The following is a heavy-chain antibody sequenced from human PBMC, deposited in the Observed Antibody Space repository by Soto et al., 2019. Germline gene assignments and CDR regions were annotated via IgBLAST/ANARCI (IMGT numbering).Heavy chain of an antibody. Sequence: QVQLVQSGAEVKKPGASVKVSCKASGYTFTSYYMHWVRQAPGQGLEWMGIINPSGGSTSYAKKFQGRVTMTRDTSTSKVYMELSSLRSEDTAVYYCARDPGGGYCSSTSCYELDYWGQGTLVTVSS. J-gene: IGHJ4*02. CDR1: GYTFTSYY. CDR3: ARDPGGGYCSSTSCYELDY. V-gene: IGHV1-46*01. CDR2: INPSGGST. D-gene: IGHD2-2*01.